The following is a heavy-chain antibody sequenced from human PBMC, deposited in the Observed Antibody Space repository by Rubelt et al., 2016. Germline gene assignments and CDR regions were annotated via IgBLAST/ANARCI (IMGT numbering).Heavy chain of an antibody. D-gene: IGHD6-6*01. CDR2: ISAYNGNT. V-gene: IGHV1-18*01. J-gene: IGHJ6*02. Sequence: GLEWMGWISAYNGNTNYAQKLQGRVTMTTDTSTSTAYVELRGLRSDDTAVYYCARDRGLAARRHYYYGMDVWGQGTTVTVSS. CDR3: ARDRGLAARRHYYYGMDV.